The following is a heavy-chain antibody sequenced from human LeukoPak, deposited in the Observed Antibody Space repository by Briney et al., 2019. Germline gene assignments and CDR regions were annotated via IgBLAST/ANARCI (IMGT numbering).Heavy chain of an antibody. CDR2: FSGRSSTI. V-gene: IGHV3-48*01. J-gene: IGHJ4*02. CDR3: ARDRLTSGSYFFDY. D-gene: IGHD1-26*01. Sequence: PGGSLRLSCAPPGFSFEVYAMNWVPEAPGKGLRWISYFSGRSSTIYYADSVRGRFTISRDNAKNSMYLQMNSLRAEDTAVYYCARDRLTSGSYFFDYWGQGTRVTVSS. CDR1: GFSFEVYA.